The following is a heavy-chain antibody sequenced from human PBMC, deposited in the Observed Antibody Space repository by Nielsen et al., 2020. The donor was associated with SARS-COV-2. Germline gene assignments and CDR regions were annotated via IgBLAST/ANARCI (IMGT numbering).Heavy chain of an antibody. CDR2: ISYDGSTK. CDR1: GFTFSSYA. CDR3: ARETIEYTTSYFDY. Sequence: GGSLRLSCAASGFTFSSYAMHWVRQAPGKGLEWVAVISYDGSTKYNEDSVKGRFTISRDNSKNTLYLQMNTLRAEDTAVYFCARETIEYTTSYFDYWGQGTLVTVSS. J-gene: IGHJ4*02. V-gene: IGHV3-30*14. D-gene: IGHD6-6*01.